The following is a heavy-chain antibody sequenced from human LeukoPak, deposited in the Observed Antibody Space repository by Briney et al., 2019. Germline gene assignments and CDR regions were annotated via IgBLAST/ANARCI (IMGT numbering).Heavy chain of an antibody. V-gene: IGHV3-53*01. CDR1: GFTVSSKY. Sequence: PGGSLRLSCAASGFTVSSKYMSWVRQAPGKGLEWVSVIYSGGSTYYADSVKGRFTISRDNSKNTLYLQMNSLRAEDTAVYYCATGLRPDAFDIWGQGTMVTVSS. D-gene: IGHD4-17*01. CDR2: IYSGGST. CDR3: ATGLRPDAFDI. J-gene: IGHJ3*02.